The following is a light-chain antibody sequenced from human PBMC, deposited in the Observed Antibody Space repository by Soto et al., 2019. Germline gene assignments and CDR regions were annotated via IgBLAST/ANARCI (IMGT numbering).Light chain of an antibody. Sequence: DIQMSQYPSSLSASGGDRVTITCQASQDISNYLNWYQQKPGKAPKLLIYDASNLETGVPSRFSGSGSGTDFTFTISSLQPEDVATYYCQQYDNLPLTFGGGTKVDI. J-gene: IGKJ4*01. V-gene: IGKV1-33*01. CDR3: QQYDNLPLT. CDR2: DAS. CDR1: QDISNY.